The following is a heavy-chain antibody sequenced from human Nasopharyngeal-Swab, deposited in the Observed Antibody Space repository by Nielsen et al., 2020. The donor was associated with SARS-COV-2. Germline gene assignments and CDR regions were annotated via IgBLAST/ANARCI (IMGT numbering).Heavy chain of an antibody. D-gene: IGHD6-13*01. CDR2: IYHSGST. Sequence: WIRQPPGKGLEWIGEIYHSGSTNYNPSLKSRVTISVDKSENQFSLKLSSVTAADTAVYYCARRPGGIAAAGDAFDIWGQGTMVTVSS. J-gene: IGHJ3*02. V-gene: IGHV4-4*02. CDR3: ARRPGGIAAAGDAFDI.